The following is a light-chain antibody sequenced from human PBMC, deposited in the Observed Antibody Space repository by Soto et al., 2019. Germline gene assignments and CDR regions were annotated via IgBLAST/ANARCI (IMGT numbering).Light chain of an antibody. V-gene: IGKV3-15*01. CDR2: GAF. J-gene: IGKJ4*01. CDR3: QQFKHWPPLT. Sequence: EIVMTQSPATLSVTPGETGTLSCRASQSVSYNLAWSQHKPGQGHRLLIYGAFTRSPGIPARFSGSGSGTDFPLTISSLQSEDFAVYYCQQFKHWPPLTFGGGTKVEIK. CDR1: QSVSYN.